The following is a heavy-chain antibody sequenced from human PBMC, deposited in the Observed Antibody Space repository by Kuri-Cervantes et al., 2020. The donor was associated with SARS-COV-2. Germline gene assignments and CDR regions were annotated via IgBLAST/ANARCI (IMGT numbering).Heavy chain of an antibody. D-gene: IGHD3-16*01. V-gene: IGHV1-24*01. Sequence: ASVKVSCKVSGYTLTELSMHWVRQAPGKGLEWMGGFDPEDGETIYAQKFQGRVTMTEDTSTDTAHMELSSLRSEDTAVYYCATMDDYVWGSSYYFDYWGQGTLVTVSS. J-gene: IGHJ4*02. CDR2: FDPEDGET. CDR3: ATMDDYVWGSSYYFDY. CDR1: GYTLTELS.